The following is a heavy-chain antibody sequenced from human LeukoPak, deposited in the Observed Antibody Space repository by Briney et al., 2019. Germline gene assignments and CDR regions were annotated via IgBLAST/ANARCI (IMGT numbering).Heavy chain of an antibody. V-gene: IGHV3-21*01. D-gene: IGHD1-26*01. CDR3: ARSIVGATVGY. J-gene: IGHJ4*02. CDR2: ISSSSSYI. Sequence: GGSLRLSCAASGFTFSSYNMNWVRQAPGKGLEWVSSISSSSSYIYYADSVKGRFTISRDNAKNSLYLQMNSLRAEDTAVYYCARSIVGATVGYWGQGTLVTVSS. CDR1: GFTFSSYN.